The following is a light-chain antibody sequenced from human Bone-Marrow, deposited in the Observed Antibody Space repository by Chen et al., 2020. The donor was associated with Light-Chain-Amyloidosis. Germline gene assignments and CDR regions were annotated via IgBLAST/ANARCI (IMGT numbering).Light chain of an antibody. V-gene: IGLV2-8*01. CDR1: SSDVGGYNY. J-gene: IGLJ3*02. Sequence: QSALTQPPSASGSPGQSVTISCTGTSSDVGGYNYVSWYQQHPGKAPKLMIYEVSKRPSGVTDRFSGSKSGNTASLTVSGLQAEDEADYYCSSYAGSNNLGVFGGGTKLTGL. CDR3: SSYAGSNNLGV. CDR2: EVS.